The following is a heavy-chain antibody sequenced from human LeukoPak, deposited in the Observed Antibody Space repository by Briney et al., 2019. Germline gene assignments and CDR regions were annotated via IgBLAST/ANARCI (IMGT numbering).Heavy chain of an antibody. V-gene: IGHV3-73*01. D-gene: IGHD3-3*01. CDR1: GFTFSGSA. CDR2: IRSKANSYAT. J-gene: IGHJ4*02. CDR3: TSHFWSGYYGSDY. Sequence: GGSLRLSCVASGFTFSGSAMHWVRQASGKGLEWVGRIRSKANSYATAYAASVKGRFTISRDDSKNTAYLQMNSLKTEDTAVYYCTSHFWSGYYGSDYWGQGTLVTVSS.